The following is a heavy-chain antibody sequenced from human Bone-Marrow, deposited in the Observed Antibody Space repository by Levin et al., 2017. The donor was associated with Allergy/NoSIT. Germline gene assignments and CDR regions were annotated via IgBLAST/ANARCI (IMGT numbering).Heavy chain of an antibody. Sequence: SQTLSLTCTVSGASISSPFWSWVRQPPGKGLEWIGYISKTGNTNSNPSLKSRVTISADTSKNQFSLTLSSVTASDTALYYCARDLPGSYYTFDIWGQGTMVTVSS. D-gene: IGHD1-26*01. CDR3: ARDLPGSYYTFDI. V-gene: IGHV4-59*11. CDR1: GASISSPF. J-gene: IGHJ3*02. CDR2: ISKTGNT.